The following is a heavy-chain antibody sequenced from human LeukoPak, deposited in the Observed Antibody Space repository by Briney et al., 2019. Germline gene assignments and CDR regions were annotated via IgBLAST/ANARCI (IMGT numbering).Heavy chain of an antibody. CDR3: ARDRSPEYYYDSSGYYPAGFDY. CDR1: GFTFSSYS. Sequence: GRSLRLSCAASGFTFSSYSMNRVRQAPGKGLEWVSSISSSSSYIYYADSVKGRFTISRDNAKNSLYLQMNSLRAEDTAVYYCARDRSPEYYYDSSGYYPAGFDYWGQGTLVTVSS. CDR2: ISSSSSYI. V-gene: IGHV3-21*01. D-gene: IGHD3-22*01. J-gene: IGHJ4*02.